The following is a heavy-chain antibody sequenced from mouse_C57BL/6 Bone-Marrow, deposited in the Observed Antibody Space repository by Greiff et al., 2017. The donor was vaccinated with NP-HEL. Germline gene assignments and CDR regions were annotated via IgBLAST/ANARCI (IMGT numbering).Heavy chain of an antibody. J-gene: IGHJ1*03. Sequence: DVMLVESGGGLVKPGGSLKLSCAASGFTFSSYAMSWVRQTPEKRLEWVATISDGGSYTYYPDNVKGRFTISRDNAKNNLYLQMSHLKSEDTAMYYCARDLTYWYFDVWGTGTTVTVSS. V-gene: IGHV5-4*01. CDR3: ARDLTYWYFDV. CDR1: GFTFSSYA. CDR2: ISDGGSYT. D-gene: IGHD4-1*01.